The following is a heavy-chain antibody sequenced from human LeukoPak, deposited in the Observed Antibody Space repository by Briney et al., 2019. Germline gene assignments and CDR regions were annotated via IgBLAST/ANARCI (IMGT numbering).Heavy chain of an antibody. Sequence: SETLSLTCTASGGSISSYYWSWIRQPPGKGLEWIGYIYYSGSTNYNPSLKSRVTISVDTSKNQFSLKLSSVTAADTAIYYCATSKRWPNFYFDYWGQGTLVTVSS. CDR1: GGSISSYY. V-gene: IGHV4-59*12. D-gene: IGHD5-24*01. CDR3: ATSKRWPNFYFDY. J-gene: IGHJ4*02. CDR2: IYYSGST.